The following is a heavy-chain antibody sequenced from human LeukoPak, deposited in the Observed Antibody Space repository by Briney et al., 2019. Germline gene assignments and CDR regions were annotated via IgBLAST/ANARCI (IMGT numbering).Heavy chain of an antibody. J-gene: IGHJ4*02. D-gene: IGHD6-25*01. CDR2: ISYDGSNK. CDR3: ARESAADY. V-gene: IGHV3-30*04. Sequence: GGSLRLSCAASGFTLSSYAMHWVRQAPGKGLEWVAVISYDGSNKYYADSVKGRFTISRDNSKNTLYLQMNSLRAEDTAVYYCARESAADYWGQGTLVTVSS. CDR1: GFTLSSYA.